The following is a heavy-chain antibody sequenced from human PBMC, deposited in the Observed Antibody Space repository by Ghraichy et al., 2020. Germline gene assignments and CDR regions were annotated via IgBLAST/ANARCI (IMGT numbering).Heavy chain of an antibody. J-gene: IGHJ4*02. D-gene: IGHD6-19*01. CDR1: GFTFSDHY. V-gene: IGHV3-72*01. CDR2: TRNKANSYTT. Sequence: GSLRLSCAASGFTFSDHYMDWVRQAPGKGLEWVGRTRNKANSYTTEYAASVKGRFTISRDDSKNSLYLQMSSLKTEDTAVYYCARVRGSGWSESYFDYWGQGALVTVSS. CDR3: ARVRGSGWSESYFDY.